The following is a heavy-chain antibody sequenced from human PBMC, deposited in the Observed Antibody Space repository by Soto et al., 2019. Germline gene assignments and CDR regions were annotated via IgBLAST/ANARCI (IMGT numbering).Heavy chain of an antibody. CDR1: GFFFTDYF. J-gene: IGHJ4*02. D-gene: IGHD1-26*01. V-gene: IGHV3-11*01. CDR3: ARQLERRVGAASH. Sequence: QVQLAESGGGLVKSGGSLTLSWSTSGFFFTDYFMSWIRQAPGKGLEWVSYISPSGDVTHYADSVKGRFTISRDNTKNSLFLQMSSLRDDDTAVYYCARQLERRVGAASHWGQGTRVSVSS. CDR2: ISPSGDVT.